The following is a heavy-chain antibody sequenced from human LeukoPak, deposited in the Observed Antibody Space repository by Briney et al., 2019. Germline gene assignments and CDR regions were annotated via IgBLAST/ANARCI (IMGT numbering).Heavy chain of an antibody. V-gene: IGHV1-2*02. J-gene: IGHJ5*02. Sequence: ASVKVSCTASGYTFTSYYMHWVRQAPGQGLEWMGWINPNSGGTNYAQKFQGRVTMTRDTSISTAYMALSRLRSDDTAVYYCARDAVEEYYGSGSYYSWFDPWGQGTLVTVSS. CDR1: GYTFTSYY. D-gene: IGHD3-10*01. CDR3: ARDAVEEYYGSGSYYSWFDP. CDR2: INPNSGGT.